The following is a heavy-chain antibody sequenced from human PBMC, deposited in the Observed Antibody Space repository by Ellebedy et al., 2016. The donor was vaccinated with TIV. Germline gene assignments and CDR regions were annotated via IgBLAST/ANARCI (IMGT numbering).Heavy chain of an antibody. V-gene: IGHV3-53*04. J-gene: IGHJ3*02. CDR3: ARDHDYSAFDI. Sequence: PGGSLRLSCAASGFTVSSNYMSWVRQAPGKGLEWVPVIYSGGSTFYADSVKGRFTISRHNSKNTLYLQMNSLRAEDTAVYYCARDHDYSAFDIWGQGTMVTVSS. CDR1: GFTVSSNY. D-gene: IGHD4/OR15-4a*01. CDR2: IYSGGST.